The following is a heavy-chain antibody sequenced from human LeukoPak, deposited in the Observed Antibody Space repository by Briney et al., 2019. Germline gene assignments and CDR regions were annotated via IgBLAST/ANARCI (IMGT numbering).Heavy chain of an antibody. CDR3: AKVPPADTAMDTFDY. D-gene: IGHD5-18*01. V-gene: IGHV3-23*01. CDR1: GFTFSSYA. J-gene: IGHJ4*02. CDR2: ISGSGGST. Sequence: GGSLRLSCAASGFTFSSYAMSWVRQAPGKGLERVSAISGSGGSTYYADSVKGRFTISRDNSKNTLYLQMNSLRAEDTAVYYCAKVPPADTAMDTFDYWGQGTLVTVSS.